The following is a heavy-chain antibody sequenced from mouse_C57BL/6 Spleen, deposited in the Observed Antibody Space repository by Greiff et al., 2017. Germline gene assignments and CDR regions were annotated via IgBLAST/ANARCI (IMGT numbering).Heavy chain of an antibody. D-gene: IGHD2-12*01. CDR3: VPPGDDDYFDY. CDR2: IYPGNSDT. V-gene: IGHV1-5*01. Sequence: EVKLVESGTVLARPGASVKMSCKTSGYTFTSYWMHWVKQRPGQGLEWIGAIYPGNSDTSYNQKFKGKAKLTAVTSASTAYMELSSLTNEDSAGYYCVPPGDDDYFDYWGQGTTLTVSS. J-gene: IGHJ2*01. CDR1: GYTFTSYW.